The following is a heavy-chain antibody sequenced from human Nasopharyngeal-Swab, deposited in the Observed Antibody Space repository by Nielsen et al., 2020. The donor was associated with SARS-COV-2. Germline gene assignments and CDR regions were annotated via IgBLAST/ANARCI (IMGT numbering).Heavy chain of an antibody. D-gene: IGHD2-15*01. J-gene: IGHJ4*02. Sequence: GESLKISCAASGFTFDSYAMTWVRQAPGKGLEWVSSVIGPGSTTKYADSVKGRFTISRDNSNKKVYLQMHSLRAEDSAVYYCAKDRYCSGGACYFNGFDSWGQGTLVTVSS. V-gene: IGHV3-23*01. CDR2: VIGPGSTT. CDR3: AKDRYCSGGACYFNGFDS. CDR1: GFTFDSYA.